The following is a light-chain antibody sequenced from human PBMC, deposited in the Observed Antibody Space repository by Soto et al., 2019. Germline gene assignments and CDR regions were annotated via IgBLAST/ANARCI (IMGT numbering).Light chain of an antibody. Sequence: EIVMTQSPATLSVSPGERATLSCRASQSVSSNLAWYQQKPGQAPRLLIYGASTRATGIPARFSGSGSGTEFTLTISSLQSEDFAVYYCQQDNNWPPLFGQGTRLE. V-gene: IGKV3-15*01. CDR2: GAS. CDR1: QSVSSN. J-gene: IGKJ5*01. CDR3: QQDNNWPPL.